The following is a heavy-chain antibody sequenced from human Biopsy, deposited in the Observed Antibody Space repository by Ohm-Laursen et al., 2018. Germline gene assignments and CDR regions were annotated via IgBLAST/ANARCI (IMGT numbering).Heavy chain of an antibody. CDR1: GFTFNIYS. CDR2: ISYDGSGE. V-gene: IGHV3-30*04. CDR3: ARDGKRWDYSTYFSWHFDL. D-gene: IGHD4-11*01. Sequence: SLRLSCAASGFTFNIYSMTWVRQAPGKGLEWVAVISYDGSGEYYADSLQGRFIISRDNPKNTVDLQMNSLRAEDTAVYFCARDGKRWDYSTYFSWHFDLWGRGTLVTVSS. J-gene: IGHJ2*01.